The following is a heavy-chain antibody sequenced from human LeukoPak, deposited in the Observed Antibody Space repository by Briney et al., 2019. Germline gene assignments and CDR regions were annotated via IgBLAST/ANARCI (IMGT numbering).Heavy chain of an antibody. D-gene: IGHD6-6*01. CDR3: ARVSSAARYFDY. Sequence: MPSETLSLTCTVSGGSISSSSYYWGWIRQPPGKGLEWIGSIYYSGTTYHNPSLKSRVTIFVDTSKNQFSLKLSSVTAADTAVYYCARVSSAARYFDYWGQGTLVTVSS. J-gene: IGHJ4*02. V-gene: IGHV4-39*01. CDR1: GGSISSSSYY. CDR2: IYYSGTT.